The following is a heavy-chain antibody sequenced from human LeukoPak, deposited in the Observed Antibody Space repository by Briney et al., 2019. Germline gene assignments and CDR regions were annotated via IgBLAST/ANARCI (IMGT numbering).Heavy chain of an antibody. V-gene: IGHV3-23*01. J-gene: IGHJ4*02. Sequence: PGGSLRLSCAASGFTFSSYAMSWVRQAPGKGLEWVSSISGSGGSTYYADSVKGRFTISRDNSRDNSKNTVYLQMNSLRAEDTAVYYCAKGLSSGSNLKGSDYWGQGTLVTVSS. CDR1: GFTFSSYA. CDR2: ISGSGGST. D-gene: IGHD6-19*01. CDR3: AKGLSSGSNLKGSDY.